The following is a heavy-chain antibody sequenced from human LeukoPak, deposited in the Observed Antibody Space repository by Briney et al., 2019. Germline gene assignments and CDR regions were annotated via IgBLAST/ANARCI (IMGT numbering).Heavy chain of an antibody. Sequence: PGGSLRLSCAASGFTFDDYGMSWVRQAPGKGLEWVSAISGSGGSTYYADSVKGRFTISRDNSKNTLYLQMNSLRAEDTAVYYCAKQHCSSTSCYNDAFDIWGQGTMVTVSS. CDR3: AKQHCSSTSCYNDAFDI. J-gene: IGHJ3*02. CDR1: GFTFDDYG. D-gene: IGHD2-2*01. V-gene: IGHV3-23*01. CDR2: ISGSGGST.